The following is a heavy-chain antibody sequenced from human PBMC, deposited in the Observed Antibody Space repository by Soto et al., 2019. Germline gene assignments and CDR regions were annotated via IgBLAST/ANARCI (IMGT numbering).Heavy chain of an antibody. CDR2: IYASGSP. V-gene: IGHV4-59*01. D-gene: IGHD1-26*01. J-gene: IGHJ4*02. CDR1: GGSISVYY. Sequence: QVQLQESGPGQVKPSETLSLTCTISGGSISVYYWSWVRQPPGHELEWIGYIYASGSPYYNPSLGSRFTISADTSKNQISLKLTSPTAAETAVYYCARGVGSSPPRYWGRGTLVTVSS. CDR3: ARGVGSSPPRY.